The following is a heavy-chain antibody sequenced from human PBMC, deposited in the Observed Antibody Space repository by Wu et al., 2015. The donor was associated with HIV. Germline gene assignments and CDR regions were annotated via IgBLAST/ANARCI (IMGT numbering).Heavy chain of an antibody. CDR3: ARDHCSGGTCYSGAEVY. CDR2: INPNSGGT. J-gene: IGHJ4*02. V-gene: IGHV1-2*02. CDR1: GYTFTDYF. D-gene: IGHD2-15*01. Sequence: QVQLVQSGAEVKKPGASVKVSCKASGYTFTDYFMHWVRQAPGQGLEWMGWINPNSGGTNYAQKFQGRVTMTRDTSISTAYMELSRLGSDDTAIYYCARDHCSGGTCYSGAEVYWGQGTLVSVSS.